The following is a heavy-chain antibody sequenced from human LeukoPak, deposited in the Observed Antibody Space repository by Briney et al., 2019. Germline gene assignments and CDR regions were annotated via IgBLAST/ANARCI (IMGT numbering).Heavy chain of an antibody. V-gene: IGHV3-7*01. CDR2: IKQDGSEK. J-gene: IGHJ5*02. Sequence: GGSLRLSCAASGFTFSSYWMSWVRQAPGKGLEWVANIKQDGSEKYYVDSVKGRFTISRDNAKNSLYLQMNGLRAEDTAVYYCARDVGSGWFDPWGQGTLVTVSS. D-gene: IGHD1-26*01. CDR1: GFTFSSYW. CDR3: ARDVGSGWFDP.